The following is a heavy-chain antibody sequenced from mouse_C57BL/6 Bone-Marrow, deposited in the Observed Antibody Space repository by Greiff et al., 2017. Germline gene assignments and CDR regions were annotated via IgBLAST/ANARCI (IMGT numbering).Heavy chain of an antibody. CDR2: IIPSSGYT. V-gene: IGHV1-7*01. CDR3: ARLDYDWFAY. CDR1: GYTFTSYW. Sequence: QVQLQQSGAELAKPGASVKLSCKASGYTFTSYWMHWVKQRPGQGLEWIGYIIPSSGYTKYNQKFKDKATLTADKSSSTTYMQLRSLTYEDSAVYYCARLDYDWFAYWGQGTLVTVSA. D-gene: IGHD2-4*01. J-gene: IGHJ3*01.